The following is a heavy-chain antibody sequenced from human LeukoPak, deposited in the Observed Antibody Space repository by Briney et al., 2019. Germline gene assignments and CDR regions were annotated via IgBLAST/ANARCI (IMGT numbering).Heavy chain of an antibody. Sequence: PGGSLRLSCAASGFNFSNFKMSWVRQAPGKGLEWVANVNQDGSEEHYVDSVEGRFTISRDNAKNSLYLQMNSLRTEDTALYYCAKVKSGTTEAFDIWGQGTMVTVSS. CDR2: VNQDGSEE. J-gene: IGHJ3*02. V-gene: IGHV3-7*03. CDR1: GFNFSNFK. CDR3: AKVKSGTTEAFDI. D-gene: IGHD1-14*01.